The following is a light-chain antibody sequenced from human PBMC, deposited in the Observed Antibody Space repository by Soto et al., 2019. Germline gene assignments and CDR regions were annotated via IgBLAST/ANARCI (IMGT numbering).Light chain of an antibody. CDR1: SSDIGNNY. CDR3: VTWDSRLNHV. Sequence: QSVLTQPPSVSAAPGQKVTISCSGSSSDIGNNYVSWYQQLPGTAPKVLIYDNNKRPSGIPDRFSGSKSGTSATLGITGLQTGDEADYYCVTWDSRLNHVFGTGTKLTVL. V-gene: IGLV1-51*01. J-gene: IGLJ1*01. CDR2: DNN.